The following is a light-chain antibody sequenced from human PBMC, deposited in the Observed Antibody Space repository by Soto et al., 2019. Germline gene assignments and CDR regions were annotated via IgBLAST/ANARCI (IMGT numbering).Light chain of an antibody. Sequence: SYELTQPPSEAVAPGKTATITCGGNDIGSKSVHWYQQKPGQAPVLVIYSDNDRPSGIPERFSGSNSGNTATLTIDRVEAGDEAAYFCQVWHTDSGQTNVVFGGGTKLTVL. CDR2: SDN. V-gene: IGLV3-21*04. CDR1: DIGSKS. CDR3: QVWHTDSGQTNVV. J-gene: IGLJ2*01.